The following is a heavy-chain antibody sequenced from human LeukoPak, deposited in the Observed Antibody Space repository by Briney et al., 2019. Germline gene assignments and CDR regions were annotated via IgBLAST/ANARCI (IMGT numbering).Heavy chain of an antibody. CDR3: ARVNYYDSSGYYYVKGVFDY. J-gene: IGHJ4*02. D-gene: IGHD3-22*01. V-gene: IGHV4-30-4*01. CDR1: GGSISSGDYY. Sequence: SETQSLTCTVSGGSISSGDYYWSWIRQPPGKGLECIGYIYYSGSTYYDPSLKSRVTISVDTSKNQFSLKLSSVTAADTAVYYCARVNYYDSSGYYYVKGVFDYWGQGTLVTVSS. CDR2: IYYSGST.